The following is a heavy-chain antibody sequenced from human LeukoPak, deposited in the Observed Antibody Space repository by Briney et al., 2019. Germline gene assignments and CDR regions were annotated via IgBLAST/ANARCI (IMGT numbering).Heavy chain of an antibody. Sequence: GGSLRLSCAVSGLTFSRYRMTWGRQAPGKGLEWVANIKEDGSEKYYVDSVKGRFTISGDSAKNSLYLQMNSLRAEDTAVYYCVSGGHMDVWGKGTTVTVSS. CDR3: VSGGHMDV. D-gene: IGHD3-16*01. CDR1: GLTFSRYR. V-gene: IGHV3-7*01. J-gene: IGHJ6*03. CDR2: IKEDGSEK.